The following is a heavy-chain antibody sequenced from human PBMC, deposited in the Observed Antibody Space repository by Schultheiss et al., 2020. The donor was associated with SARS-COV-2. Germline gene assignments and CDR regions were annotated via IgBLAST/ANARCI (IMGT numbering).Heavy chain of an antibody. CDR3: ARSYYGSGSHLDY. V-gene: IGHV4-31*03. Sequence: SQTLSLTCTVSGGSISSGGYYWSWIRQHPGKGLEWIGYIYYSGSTYYNPSLKSRVTISVDTSKNQFSLKLRSVTAADTAVYYCARSYYGSGSHLDYWGQGTLVTVSS. D-gene: IGHD3-10*01. J-gene: IGHJ4*02. CDR2: IYYSGST. CDR1: GGSISSGGYY.